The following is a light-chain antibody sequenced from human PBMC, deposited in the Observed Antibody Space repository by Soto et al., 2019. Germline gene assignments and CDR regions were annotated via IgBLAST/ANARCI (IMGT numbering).Light chain of an antibody. Sequence: EIVMTQPPATLSVSPGERATLSCRASPSVSSNLAWYQQKPGQAPRLLIYGASTRATGIPARFSGSVSGTEFTLTISSLQSEDFAVYYCQQYNNWPPLTFGQGTNVELK. CDR1: PSVSSN. J-gene: IGKJ1*01. CDR3: QQYNNWPPLT. V-gene: IGKV3-15*01. CDR2: GAS.